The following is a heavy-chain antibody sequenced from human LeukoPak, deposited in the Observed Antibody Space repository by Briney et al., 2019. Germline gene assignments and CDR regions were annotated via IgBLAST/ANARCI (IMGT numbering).Heavy chain of an antibody. CDR1: VFTFSSYS. J-gene: IGHJ4*02. Sequence: GSLRLSCAASVFTFSSYSMNCVRRAPGKGLEWVSAITSSSSYIYYTGSVKGRSTISRENAKNSLYLQMNSLRAEDTAVYYCARDRGYCSSTSCYFGGGYFDYWGQGTLVTVSS. D-gene: IGHD2-2*01. CDR2: ITSSSSYI. V-gene: IGHV3-21*01. CDR3: ARDRGYCSSTSCYFGGGYFDY.